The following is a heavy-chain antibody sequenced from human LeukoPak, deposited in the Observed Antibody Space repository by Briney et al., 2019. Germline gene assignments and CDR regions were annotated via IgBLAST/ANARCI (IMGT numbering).Heavy chain of an antibody. J-gene: IGHJ4*02. Sequence: GRSLRLSCAASGFTFSRYAMHWVRQAPGKGLGGVAVISFDGSNKYYPDSVKGRFTISRDNSKNTLYLQMNSLRAEDSAVYYCARAGGSGWYEGDYWGQGTLVTVSS. D-gene: IGHD6-19*01. CDR3: ARAGGSGWYEGDY. CDR2: ISFDGSNK. CDR1: GFTFSRYA. V-gene: IGHV3-30*04.